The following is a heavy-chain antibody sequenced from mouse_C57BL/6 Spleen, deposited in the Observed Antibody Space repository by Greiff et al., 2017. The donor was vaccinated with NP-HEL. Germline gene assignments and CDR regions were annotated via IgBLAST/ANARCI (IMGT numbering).Heavy chain of an antibody. CDR1: GYAFSSSW. CDR3: ARYYDGYYDY. V-gene: IGHV1-82*01. CDR2: IYPGDGDT. Sequence: VQLQQSGPELVKPGASVKISCKASGYAFSSSWMNWVKQRPGKGLEWIGRIYPGDGDTNYNGKFKGKATLTADKSSSTAYMQRSSLTSEDSAVYFCARYYDGYYDYWGQGTTLTVSS. D-gene: IGHD2-3*01. J-gene: IGHJ2*01.